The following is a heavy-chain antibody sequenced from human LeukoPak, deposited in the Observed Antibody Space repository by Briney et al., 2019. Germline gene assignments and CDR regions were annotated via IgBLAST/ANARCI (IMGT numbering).Heavy chain of an antibody. Sequence: ASVKVSCKASGGTFSSYAISWVRQAPGQGLEWMGGIIPIFGTANYAQKFQGRVTITADESTSTAYMELSSLRSEDTAVYYCARDQTPTAAAGPYYYGMDVWGQGTTVTVSS. CDR2: IIPIFGTA. V-gene: IGHV1-69*13. CDR3: ARDQTPTAAAGPYYYGMDV. CDR1: GGTFSSYA. D-gene: IGHD6-13*01. J-gene: IGHJ6*02.